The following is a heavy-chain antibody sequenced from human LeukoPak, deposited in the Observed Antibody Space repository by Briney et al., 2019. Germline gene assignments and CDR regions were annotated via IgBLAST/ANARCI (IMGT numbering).Heavy chain of an antibody. V-gene: IGHV3-23*01. Sequence: PGGSLRLSCAASGFTFSSYAMNWVRQAPGRGLEWVSGISGSGVTTYYADSVRGRFTISRDNSRNTLYLQMNSLRAEDTGVYYCAKARGLGVAAAGDYWGQGTLVTVPS. CDR3: AKARGLGVAAAGDY. CDR1: GFTFSSYA. CDR2: ISGSGVTT. D-gene: IGHD6-13*01. J-gene: IGHJ4*02.